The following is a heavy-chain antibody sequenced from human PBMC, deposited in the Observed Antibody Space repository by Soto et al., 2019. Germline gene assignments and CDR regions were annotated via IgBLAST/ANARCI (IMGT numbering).Heavy chain of an antibody. D-gene: IGHD6-13*01. J-gene: IGHJ1*01. CDR2: INAGNGNT. CDR1: GYTFTSYA. V-gene: IGHV1-3*01. CDR3: ASARSSSWYMYFQH. Sequence: ASVKVSCKASGYTFTSYAVHWVRQAPGQRLEWMGWINAGNGNTKYSQKFQGRVTITRDTSASTAYMELSSLRSEDTAVYYCASARSSSWYMYFQHWGQGTLVTVSS.